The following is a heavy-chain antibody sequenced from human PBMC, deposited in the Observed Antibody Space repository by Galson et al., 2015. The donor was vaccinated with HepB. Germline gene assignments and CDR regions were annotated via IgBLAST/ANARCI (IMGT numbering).Heavy chain of an antibody. Sequence: SVKVSCKASGYTFTGYYMHWVRQAPGQGLEWIGRINPNSGGTNYAQKFQGRVTMTRDTSISTAYMELSRLRSDDTAVYYCGREEWELPDYWGQGTLVTVSS. J-gene: IGHJ4*02. CDR3: GREEWELPDY. V-gene: IGHV1-2*06. CDR1: GYTFTGYY. D-gene: IGHD1-26*01. CDR2: INPNSGGT.